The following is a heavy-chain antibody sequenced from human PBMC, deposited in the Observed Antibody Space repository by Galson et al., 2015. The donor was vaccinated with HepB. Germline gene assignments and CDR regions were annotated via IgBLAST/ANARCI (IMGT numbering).Heavy chain of an antibody. V-gene: IGHV1-24*01. J-gene: IGHJ4*02. CDR2: FDPEDGET. CDR3: ATDLGWEQRF. D-gene: IGHD1/OR15-1a*01. Sequence: SVKVSCKVAGYSLTELSMHWVRQAPGKGLEWMGGFDPEDGETIYAQKLQGRITLTEDTSTDTAYMELSSLRSEDTAVYYCATDLGWEQRFWDQGTLVTVSS. CDR1: GYSLTELS.